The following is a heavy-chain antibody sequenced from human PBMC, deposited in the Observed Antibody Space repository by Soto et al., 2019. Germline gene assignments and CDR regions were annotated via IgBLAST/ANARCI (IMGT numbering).Heavy chain of an antibody. CDR2: IIPIFGTA. J-gene: IGHJ3*02. CDR3: ARSWEGESDVFDI. D-gene: IGHD6-13*01. Sequence: GASVKVSCKASGCTFSSYAISWVRQAPGQGLEWMGGIIPIFGTANYAQKFQGRVTITADESTSTAYMELSSLRSEDTAVYYCARSWEGESDVFDIWGQGTMVTVSS. V-gene: IGHV1-69*13. CDR1: GCTFSSYA.